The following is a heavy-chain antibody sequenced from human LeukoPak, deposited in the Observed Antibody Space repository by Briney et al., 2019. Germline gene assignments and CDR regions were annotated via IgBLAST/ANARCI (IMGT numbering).Heavy chain of an antibody. J-gene: IGHJ3*02. V-gene: IGHV3-7*01. CDR3: PGRIFDI. Sequence: GGSLRLSCAGYGFTFGNYWIAWVRQAPGKGLEWVANIKEDGSEKYYLDSVEGRFTISRDNAKSSVYLQMNSLRAEDTAVYYCPGRIFDIWGQGTMVTVSS. CDR2: IKEDGSEK. CDR1: GFTFGNYW.